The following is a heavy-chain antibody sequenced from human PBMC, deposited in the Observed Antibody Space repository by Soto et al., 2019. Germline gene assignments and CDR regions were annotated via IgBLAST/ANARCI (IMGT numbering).Heavy chain of an antibody. J-gene: IGHJ4*02. V-gene: IGHV1-69*01. CDR2: IIPIFGTA. D-gene: IGHD3-3*01. CDR1: GCTFSSYA. Sequence: QVQLVQSGAEVKKPGSSVKFSCKASGCTFSSYAISWVRQAPGQGLDWMGGIIPIFGTANYAQKFQGRVTITADESTSTAYMELSSLRSEDTAVYYCARGAAYDFWSGPPDYWGQGTLVTVSS. CDR3: ARGAAYDFWSGPPDY.